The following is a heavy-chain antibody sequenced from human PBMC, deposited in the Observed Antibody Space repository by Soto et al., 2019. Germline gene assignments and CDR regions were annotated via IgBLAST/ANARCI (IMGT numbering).Heavy chain of an antibody. Sequence: NPGGSLRLSCTPSGMTFINAWMNWVRQAPGKGPEWVGRIKNKLDGGTTDYAAPVKGRFNISRDDSKNTLYLLKNSLRTEDTAVYSCTTGEFAFLSGYPDFDYWGQGTLVTVSS. D-gene: IGHD3-3*01. CDR1: GMTFINAW. CDR2: IKNKLDGGTT. V-gene: IGHV3-15*05. J-gene: IGHJ4*02. CDR3: TTGEFAFLSGYPDFDY.